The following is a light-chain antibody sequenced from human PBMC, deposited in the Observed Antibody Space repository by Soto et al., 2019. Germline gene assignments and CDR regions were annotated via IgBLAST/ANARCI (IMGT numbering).Light chain of an antibody. J-gene: IGKJ1*01. V-gene: IGKV1-5*03. CDR2: KAS. CDR1: QSIGTW. Sequence: DIQWTQYTSTLSASVGDIVTITCRASQSIGTWLAWYQQKPGKAPKLLIYKASSLQTGVPSRFSGSGSGTELTLTISSLQPDDFATYYCQQYNNYWTCGQGTKVDI. CDR3: QQYNNYWT.